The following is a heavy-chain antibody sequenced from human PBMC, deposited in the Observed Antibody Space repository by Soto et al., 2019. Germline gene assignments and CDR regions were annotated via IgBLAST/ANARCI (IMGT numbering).Heavy chain of an antibody. J-gene: IGHJ4*02. CDR3: ARDPHYFYDSTGYYYY. Sequence: GESLKISCAASGFTFSSYWMHWVRQAPGKGLVWVSRINRDGSSTSYADSVKGRFTISRDNAKNTLYLQMNSLRAEDTAVYYCARDPHYFYDSTGYYYYWGQGTLVTVSS. D-gene: IGHD3-22*01. V-gene: IGHV3-74*01. CDR2: INRDGSST. CDR1: GFTFSSYW.